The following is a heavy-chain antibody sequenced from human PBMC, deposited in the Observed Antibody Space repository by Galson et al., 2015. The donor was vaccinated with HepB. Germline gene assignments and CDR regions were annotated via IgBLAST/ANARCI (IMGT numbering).Heavy chain of an antibody. CDR1: GFTFDDYA. V-gene: IGHV3-9*01. D-gene: IGHD2-21*02. CDR2: ISWNSGSI. Sequence: SLRLSCAASGFTFDDYAMHWVRQAPGEGLEWVSGISWNSGSIGYADSVKGRFTISRDNPKNSLYLQMNSLRAEDTALYYCAKERTYCCGDCYALDAFDIWGQGTMVTVSS. CDR3: AKERTYCCGDCYALDAFDI. J-gene: IGHJ3*02.